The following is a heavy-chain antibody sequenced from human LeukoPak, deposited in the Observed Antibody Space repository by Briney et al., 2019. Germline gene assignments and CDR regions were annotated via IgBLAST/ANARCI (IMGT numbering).Heavy chain of an antibody. V-gene: IGHV3-53*01. J-gene: IGHJ4*02. CDR3: ARVWELSFDY. D-gene: IGHD1-26*01. Sequence: GGSLRLSCAASGFTVSTDHMSWVRQAPGKGLEWVAVSYSGGSRSYAESVKGRFTISRDNSQNTLYLQMNSLRAEDTAVYYCARVWELSFDYWGQGALVTVSS. CDR2: SYSGGSR. CDR1: GFTVSTDH.